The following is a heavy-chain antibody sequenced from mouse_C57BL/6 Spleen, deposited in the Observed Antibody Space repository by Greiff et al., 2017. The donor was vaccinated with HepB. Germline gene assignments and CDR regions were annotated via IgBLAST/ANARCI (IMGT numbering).Heavy chain of an antibody. CDR2: IYPGDGDT. D-gene: IGHD1-1*01. Sequence: QVQLQQSGPELVKPGASVKISCKASGYAFSSSWMNWVKQRPGKGLEWIGRIYPGDGDTNYNGKFKGKATLTADKSSSTAYMQLSSLTSADAAVYFCARWSYGSGYAMDYWGQGTSVTVSS. V-gene: IGHV1-82*01. J-gene: IGHJ4*01. CDR1: GYAFSSSW. CDR3: ARWSYGSGYAMDY.